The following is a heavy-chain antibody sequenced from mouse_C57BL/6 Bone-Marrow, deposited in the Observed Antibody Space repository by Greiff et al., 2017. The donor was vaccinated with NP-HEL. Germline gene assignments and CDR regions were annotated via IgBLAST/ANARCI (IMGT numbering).Heavy chain of an antibody. V-gene: IGHV1-81*01. J-gene: IGHJ3*01. D-gene: IGHD2-4*01. CDR2: IYPRSGNT. Sequence: VKLMESGAELARPGASVKLSCKASGYTFPSYGISWVKQRTGQGLEWIGEIYPRSGNTYYNEKFKGKATLTADKSSSTAYMELRSLTSEDSAVYFCAPYYDYDAWFAYWGQGTLVTVSA. CDR1: GYTFPSYG. CDR3: APYYDYDAWFAY.